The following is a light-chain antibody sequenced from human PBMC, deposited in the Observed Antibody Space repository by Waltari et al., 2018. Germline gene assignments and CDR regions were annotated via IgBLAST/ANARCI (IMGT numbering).Light chain of an antibody. CDR2: KNN. CDR3: AAWDDSLSGWV. J-gene: IGLJ3*02. CDR1: SSNIGGNH. V-gene: IGLV1-47*01. Sequence: QSVLSQPPSASGTPGQRVTISCSGSSSNIGGNHVYWYQQLPGTDPKLLIYKNNRRPPGVPDRCSGSKSGSSVSLAISGLRSEDEADYYCAAWDDSLSGWVFGGGTKVTVL.